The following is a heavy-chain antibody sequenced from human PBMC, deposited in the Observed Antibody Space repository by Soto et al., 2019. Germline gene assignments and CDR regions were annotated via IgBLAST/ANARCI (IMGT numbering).Heavy chain of an antibody. D-gene: IGHD2-21*01. CDR1: GFTFSSYA. V-gene: IGHV3-23*01. CDR3: AKGGCYSPAACGMDV. J-gene: IGHJ6*02. CDR2: ISGSGGST. Sequence: EVQLLESGGGLVQPGGSLRLSCAASGFTFSSYAMSWVRQAPGKGLEWVSAISGSGGSTYYADSVKGRFTISRDNSKNTLYLPMNSLRAEDTAVYYCAKGGCYSPAACGMDVWGQGTTVTVSS.